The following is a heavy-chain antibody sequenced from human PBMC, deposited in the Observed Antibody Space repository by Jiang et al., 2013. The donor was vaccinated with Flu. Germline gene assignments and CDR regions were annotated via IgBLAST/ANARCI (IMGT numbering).Heavy chain of an antibody. V-gene: IGHV4-59*01. Sequence: LLKPSETLSLTCTVSGGSISSYYWSWIRQPPGKGLEWIGYIYYSGSTNYNPSLKSRVTISVDTSKNQFSLKLSSVTAADTAVYYCARGPYTALDYWGQGTLVTVSS. D-gene: IGHD5-18*01. J-gene: IGHJ4*02. CDR2: IYYSGST. CDR1: GGSISSYY. CDR3: ARGPYTALDY.